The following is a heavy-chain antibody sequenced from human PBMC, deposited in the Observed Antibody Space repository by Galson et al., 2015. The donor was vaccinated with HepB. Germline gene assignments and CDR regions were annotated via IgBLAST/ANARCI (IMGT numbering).Heavy chain of an antibody. CDR1: GFTFSSYS. Sequence: SLRLSCAASGFTFSSYSMNWVRQAPGKGLEWVSYISSSTGTIYYADSVKGRFTISRDNAKNSLYLQMNSLRAEDTAVYYCAKDATLEIVVVPANIWGQGTMVTVSS. V-gene: IGHV3-48*01. CDR2: ISSSTGTI. J-gene: IGHJ3*02. D-gene: IGHD2-2*03. CDR3: AKDATLEIVVVPANI.